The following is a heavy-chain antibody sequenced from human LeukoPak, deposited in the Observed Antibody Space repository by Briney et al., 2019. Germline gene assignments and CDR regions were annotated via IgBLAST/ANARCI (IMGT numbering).Heavy chain of an antibody. J-gene: IGHJ5*02. Sequence: SETLSLTCAVYGGSFSGYYWSWIRQPPGKGLEWIGEISHSGSTNYNPSLKSRVTISVDTSKNQFSLKLSSVTAADTAVYYCARDAYSSSEVDWFDPWGQGTLVTVSS. V-gene: IGHV4-34*01. CDR3: ARDAYSSSEVDWFDP. CDR2: ISHSGST. D-gene: IGHD6-13*01. CDR1: GGSFSGYY.